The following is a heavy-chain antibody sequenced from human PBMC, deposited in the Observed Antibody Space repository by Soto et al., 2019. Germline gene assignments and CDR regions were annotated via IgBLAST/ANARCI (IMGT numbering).Heavy chain of an antibody. V-gene: IGHV4-39*01. CDR2: IYYSGST. J-gene: IGHJ5*02. CDR1: GGSISSSSFH. CDR3: ARRERAAGTDWWFDP. D-gene: IGHD6-13*01. Sequence: QLQLQESGPGLVKPSETLSLTCTVSGGSISSSSFHWGWIRQPPGKGLEWIGSIYYSGSTYYSPSLKGRVTXSVXTSXTQFSLKLSSVTAADTAVYYCARRERAAGTDWWFDPWGQGTLVTVSS.